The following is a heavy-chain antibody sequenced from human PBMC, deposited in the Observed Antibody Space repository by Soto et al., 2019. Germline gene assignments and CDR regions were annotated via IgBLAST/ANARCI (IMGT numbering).Heavy chain of an antibody. CDR1: GTSISSYY. Sequence: SETPSLTCTVSGTSISSYYWSWIRQPPGKGLEWIANIHYSGTTNYNPSLASRVTLSVDTSKNQFSLKMTSVTAADRAMYFCARYNSYAIDYWGRGTLVTVSS. J-gene: IGHJ4*02. D-gene: IGHD2-8*01. V-gene: IGHV4-59*01. CDR3: ARYNSYAIDY. CDR2: IHYSGTT.